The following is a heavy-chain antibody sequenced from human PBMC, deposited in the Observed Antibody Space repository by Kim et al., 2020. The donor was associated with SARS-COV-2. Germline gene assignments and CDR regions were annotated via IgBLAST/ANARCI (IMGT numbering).Heavy chain of an antibody. CDR2: LRYEGSGR. CDR3: ARSISAIESPHIGVYF. V-gene: IGHV3-7*01. J-gene: IGHJ1*01. D-gene: IGHD3-10*01. Sequence: GGSLRLSCEASGFALSNYWMSWVRQAPGKGLEWVASLRYEGSGRSYADSVRGRFTISRDTAQNSLFLHMDNLGADDSAAYYCARSISAIESPHIGVYF. CDR1: GFALSNYW.